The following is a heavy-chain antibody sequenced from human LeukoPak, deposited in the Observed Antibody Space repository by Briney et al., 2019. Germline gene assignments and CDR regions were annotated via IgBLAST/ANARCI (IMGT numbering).Heavy chain of an antibody. D-gene: IGHD3-22*01. J-gene: IGHJ4*02. CDR3: ASNDGYYDSSGYHGDY. Sequence: GGSLRLSCAASGFTFSSYSMNWVRQAPGKGLEWVSSISSSSSYIYYADSVKGRFTISRDNAKNSLYLQMNSLRAEDTAVYYCASNDGYYDSSGYHGDYWGQGILVTVSS. CDR2: ISSSSSYI. V-gene: IGHV3-21*01. CDR1: GFTFSSYS.